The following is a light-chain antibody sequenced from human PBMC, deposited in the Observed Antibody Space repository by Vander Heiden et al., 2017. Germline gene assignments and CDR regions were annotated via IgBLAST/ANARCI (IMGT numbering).Light chain of an antibody. Sequence: QSDLTQTPCASGSPGQTVTVYCTETTSDVGGYKYVSWDQQHPGKAPKLMIYEVTKRPSGVPDRFSGSKSGNTASLTVSGLQAEDDADYYCISYAGSNNLVFGGGTKLTVL. CDR3: ISYAGSNNLV. CDR1: TSDVGGYKY. V-gene: IGLV2-8*01. CDR2: EVT. J-gene: IGLJ2*01.